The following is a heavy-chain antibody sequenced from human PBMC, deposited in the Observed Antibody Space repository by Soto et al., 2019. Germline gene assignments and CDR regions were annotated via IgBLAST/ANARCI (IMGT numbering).Heavy chain of an antibody. CDR1: DGSISSYD. CDR3: AGACSLGRGVLAASLFDY. Sequence: SETLSLTCTVSDGSISSYDWSWIRQPQGKGLEWIGYIYYSGSTYYNPSLKSRVTISVDTSKNPFTLKLSSVTAADTAVYYCAGACSLGRGVLAASLFDYWGQGTLLTVSS. J-gene: IGHJ4*02. V-gene: IGHV4-59*01. CDR2: IYYSGST. D-gene: IGHD3-10*01.